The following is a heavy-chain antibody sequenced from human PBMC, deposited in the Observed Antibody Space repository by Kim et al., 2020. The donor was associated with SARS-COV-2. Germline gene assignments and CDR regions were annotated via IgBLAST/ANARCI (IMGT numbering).Heavy chain of an antibody. J-gene: IGHJ4*02. CDR2: ISGTGSST. CDR3: AKDPRNLDSCGGDCFG. Sequence: GGSLRLSCAASGFTFSSYAMTWVRQAPGKGLEWVSLISGTGSSTYYIDSVKDRFTISRDNSKNTLYLQMDGLRVEDTAMYFCAKDPRNLDSCGGDCFGWGQGTLVTVSS. D-gene: IGHD2-21*02. V-gene: IGHV3-23*01. CDR1: GFTFSSYA.